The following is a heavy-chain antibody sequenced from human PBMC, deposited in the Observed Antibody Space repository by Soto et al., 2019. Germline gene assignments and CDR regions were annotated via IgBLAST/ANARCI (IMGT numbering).Heavy chain of an antibody. CDR1: GFTFSSYG. Sequence: GGSLRLSCAASGFTFSSYGMHWVRQAPGKGLEWVAVISYDGSNKYYADSVKGRFTISRDNSKNTLYLQMNSLRAEDTAVYHCAEDQTVVVISAPDYWGQGTLVTVSS. CDR2: ISYDGSNK. D-gene: IGHD3-22*01. CDR3: AEDQTVVVISAPDY. J-gene: IGHJ4*02. V-gene: IGHV3-30*18.